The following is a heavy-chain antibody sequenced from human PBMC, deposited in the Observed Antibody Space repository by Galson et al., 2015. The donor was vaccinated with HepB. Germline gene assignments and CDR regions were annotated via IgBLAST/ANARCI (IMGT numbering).Heavy chain of an antibody. V-gene: IGHV1-69*04. D-gene: IGHD1-26*01. CDR1: GGTLSSDG. CDR3: AREWEVPDYFDP. J-gene: IGHJ5*02. Sequence: SVKVSCKASGGTLSSDGVTWVRQAPGQGLEWMGRIILFLGAPNYAQKFQGRITITADKPANTVYMELSSLTSDDTAVYYCAREWEVPDYFDPWGQGTLVIVSS. CDR2: IILFLGAP.